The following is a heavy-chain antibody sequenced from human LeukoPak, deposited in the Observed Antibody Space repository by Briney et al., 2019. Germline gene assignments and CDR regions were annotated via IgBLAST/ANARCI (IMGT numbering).Heavy chain of an antibody. D-gene: IGHD3-10*01. CDR2: IIPIFGTA. CDR3: ARVGSGSYYNDWFDP. J-gene: IGHJ5*02. CDR1: GGTFSSYA. V-gene: IGHV1-69*13. Sequence: VKVSCKASGGTFSSYAISWVRQAAGQGLEGMGGIIPIFGTANYAQKFQGRVTITADKSTSTAYMELSSLRSEDTAVYYCARVGSGSYYNDWFDPWGQGTLVTVSS.